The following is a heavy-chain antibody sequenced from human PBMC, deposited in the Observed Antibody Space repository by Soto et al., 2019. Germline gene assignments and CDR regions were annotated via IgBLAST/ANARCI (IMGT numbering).Heavy chain of an antibody. J-gene: IGHJ6*02. CDR3: ARIGVTVTTYYYYYGMDV. CDR1: GGSISSYY. Sequence: SETRSLTCTVSGGSISSYYWSWIRQPPGKGLEWIGYIYYSGSTNYNPSLKSRVTISVDTSKNQFSLKLSSVTAADTAVYYCARIGVTVTTYYYYYGMDVWGQGTTVTVSS. CDR2: IYYSGST. V-gene: IGHV4-59*01. D-gene: IGHD4-17*01.